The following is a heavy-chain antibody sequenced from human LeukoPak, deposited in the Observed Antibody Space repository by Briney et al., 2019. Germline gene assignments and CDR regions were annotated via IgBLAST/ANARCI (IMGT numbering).Heavy chain of an antibody. V-gene: IGHV3-23*01. CDR1: GFTFSSYA. CDR3: GGRIPARPFDY. Sequence: PGGSLRLSCTASGFTFSSYAMSWVRQAPGKGLEWVSSISTSGGRTLYADSVKGRFTISRDNSKNTLYVQMNSLRAEDTAVYYCGGRIPARPFDYWGQGTLVTVSS. D-gene: IGHD6-6*01. J-gene: IGHJ4*02. CDR2: ISTSGGRT.